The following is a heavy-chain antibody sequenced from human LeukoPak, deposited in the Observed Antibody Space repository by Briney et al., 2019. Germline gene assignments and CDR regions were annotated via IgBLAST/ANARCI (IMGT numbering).Heavy chain of an antibody. CDR2: ISSNGGST. CDR1: GFTFSSYA. CDR3: ARASSGWYGW. J-gene: IGHJ4*02. V-gene: IGHV3-64*01. Sequence: GGSLRLSCVDSGFTFSSYAMQWVRQAPGKGLEYVSAISSNGGSTYYANSVKGRFTISRDNSKNTLYLQMGSLRVEDMAVYYCARASSGWYGWGGQGTLVTVSS. D-gene: IGHD6-19*01.